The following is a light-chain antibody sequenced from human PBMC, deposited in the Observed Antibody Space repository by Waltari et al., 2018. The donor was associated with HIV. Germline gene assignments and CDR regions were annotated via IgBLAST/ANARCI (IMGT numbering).Light chain of an antibody. CDR1: NIGSKS. CDR3: QVWDSGIVV. Sequence: SYVLTKPPSVSMAPGKTARITCGGYNIGSKSVHWYTQKQGQAPVLVFYDDSDRPAGIPRRFSGSNSGNAATLTISRVEAGDEADYYCQVWDSGIVVFGGGTKVTVL. J-gene: IGLJ2*01. V-gene: IGLV3-21*03. CDR2: DDS.